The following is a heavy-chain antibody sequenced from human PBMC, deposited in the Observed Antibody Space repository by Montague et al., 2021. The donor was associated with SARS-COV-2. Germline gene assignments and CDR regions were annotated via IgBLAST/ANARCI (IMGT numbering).Heavy chain of an antibody. CDR3: AVNRNYYYYYYGMDV. V-gene: IGHV4-38-2*02. D-gene: IGHD1-7*01. J-gene: IGHJ6*02. Sequence: SETLSLTCTVSGHSISSCYYCGWLQHAPGKGLECIGSFYNSGSNYNNPSIKSRVTIAVNTSKNQFSLKLSSVTAADTAVYYCAVNRNYYYYYYGMDVWGQGTTVTVSS. CDR2: FYNSGSN. CDR1: GHSISSCYY.